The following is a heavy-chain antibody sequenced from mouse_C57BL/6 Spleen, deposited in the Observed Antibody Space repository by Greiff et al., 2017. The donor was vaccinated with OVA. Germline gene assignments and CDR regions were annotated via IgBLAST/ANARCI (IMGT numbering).Heavy chain of an antibody. CDR2: IYPGDGDT. CDR1: GYAFSSYW. V-gene: IGHV1-80*01. D-gene: IGHD3-2*02. J-gene: IGHJ3*01. Sequence: VKLVESGAELVKPGASVKISCKASGYAFSSYWMNWVKQRPGKGLEWIGQIYPGDGDTNYNGKFKGKATLTADKSSSTAYMQLSSLTSEDSAVYFCARPDSSSPWFAYWGQGTLVTVSA. CDR3: ARPDSSSPWFAY.